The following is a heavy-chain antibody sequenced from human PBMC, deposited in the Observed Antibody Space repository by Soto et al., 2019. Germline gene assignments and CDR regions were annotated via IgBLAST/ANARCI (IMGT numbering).Heavy chain of an antibody. CDR2: IYSSGST. V-gene: IGHV4-4*07. J-gene: IGHJ5*02. CDR3: ARGQRFSDWFDP. Sequence: SETLSLTCTVTGGTISGYYWTWIRQSAGGGLEWIGRIYSSGSTNYNPSLKSRVTISLDTSMKHFSLRLSSVTAADTAVYYCARGQRFSDWFDPWGQGTLVTVSS. D-gene: IGHD6-25*01. CDR1: GGTISGYY.